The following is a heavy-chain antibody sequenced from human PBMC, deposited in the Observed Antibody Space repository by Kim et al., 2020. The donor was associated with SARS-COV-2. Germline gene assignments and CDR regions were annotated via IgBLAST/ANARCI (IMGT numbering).Heavy chain of an antibody. D-gene: IGHD6-13*01. V-gene: IGHV5-51*01. J-gene: IGHJ4*02. Sequence: RYSPSFQGQVTISADKSISTAYLQWSSLKASDTAIYYCARSKYSSGWSYYWGQGTLVTVSS. CDR3: ARSKYSSGWSYY.